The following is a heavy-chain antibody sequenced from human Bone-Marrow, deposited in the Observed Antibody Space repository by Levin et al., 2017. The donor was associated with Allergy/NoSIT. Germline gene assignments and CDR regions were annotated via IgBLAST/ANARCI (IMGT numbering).Heavy chain of an antibody. J-gene: IGHJ4*02. CDR1: GGTFSSYA. CDR2: IIPIFGTA. Sequence: KRGESLKISCKASGGTFSSYAISWVRQAPGQGLEWMGGIIPIFGTANYAQKFQGRVTITADESTSTAYMELSSLRSEDTAVYYCARDEGWELPIHYFDYWGQGTLVTVSS. CDR3: ARDEGWELPIHYFDY. V-gene: IGHV1-69*01. D-gene: IGHD1-26*01.